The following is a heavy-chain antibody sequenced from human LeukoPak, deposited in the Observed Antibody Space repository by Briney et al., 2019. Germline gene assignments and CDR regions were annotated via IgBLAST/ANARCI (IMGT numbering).Heavy chain of an antibody. J-gene: IGHJ4*02. CDR2: ISSSSSYI. V-gene: IGHV3-21*04. CDR1: GFTFSSYG. Sequence: GALRLSCAASGFTFSSYGMSWVRQALGKGLEWVSSISSSSSYIYYADSVKGRFTISRDNSKSTLYIQMNSLRAEDTAVYYCARAKPKNMVRGLIMRRESRYYFDYWGQGTLVTVSS. CDR3: ARAKPKNMVRGLIMRRESRYYFDY. D-gene: IGHD3-10*01.